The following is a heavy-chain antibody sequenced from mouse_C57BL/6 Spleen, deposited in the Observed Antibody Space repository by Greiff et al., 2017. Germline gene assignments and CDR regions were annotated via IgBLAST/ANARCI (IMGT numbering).Heavy chain of an antibody. V-gene: IGHV1-82*01. Sequence: QVQLQQSGPELVKPGASVKISCKASGYAFSSSWMNWVKQRPGQGLEWIGQIYPGDGDTTYNEKFKGKATLTADKSSSTAYMQLSSLTSEDSAVYCGARGGNPQAMDYWGQGTSVTVSA. J-gene: IGHJ4*01. CDR1: GYAFSSSW. CDR3: ARGGNPQAMDY. CDR2: IYPGDGDT. D-gene: IGHD2-1*01.